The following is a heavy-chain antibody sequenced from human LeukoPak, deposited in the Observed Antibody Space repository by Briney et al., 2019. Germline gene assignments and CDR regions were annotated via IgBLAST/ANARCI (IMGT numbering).Heavy chain of an antibody. J-gene: IGHJ6*03. CDR3: ARPWAGADYFYYMDV. CDR1: GFTFSSYG. CDR2: ISNEASIQ. D-gene: IGHD4/OR15-4a*01. V-gene: IGHV3-33*05. Sequence: GGSLRLSCAASGFTFSSYGMHWVRQAPGEGLEWVAVISNEASIQYYADSVKGRFTISRDNAKNSLYLQMNSLRAEDTAVYYCARPWAGADYFYYMDVWGKGTTVTVSS.